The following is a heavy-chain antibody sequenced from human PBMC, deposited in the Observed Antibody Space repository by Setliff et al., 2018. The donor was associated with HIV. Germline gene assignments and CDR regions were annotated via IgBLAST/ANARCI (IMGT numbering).Heavy chain of an antibody. V-gene: IGHV3-64D*06. D-gene: IGHD1-26*01. J-gene: IGHJ4*02. CDR1: GFIFSNFA. CDR2: ISGDGRNT. Sequence: GGSLRLSCSASGFIFSNFAIHWFHQAPGKGLEYVAVISGDGRNTYYAESMRGRFSISRDNSKNTLFLQMSSLRPEDTAIYYCVKDSRGWDSRDTFDYWGQGTLVTVSS. CDR3: VKDSRGWDSRDTFDY.